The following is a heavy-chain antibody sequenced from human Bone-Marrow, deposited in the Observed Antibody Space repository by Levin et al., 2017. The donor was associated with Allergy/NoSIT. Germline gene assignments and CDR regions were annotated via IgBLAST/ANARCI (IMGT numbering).Heavy chain of an antibody. CDR3: ARDERSGSSTGIY. D-gene: IGHD1-26*01. Sequence: SCAVSGYSISSGYYWGWIRQPPGKGLEWIGSIYHSGSTYYNPSLKSRVTISVDTSKNQFSLKLSSVTAADTAVYYCARDERSGSSTGIYWGQGTLVTVSS. J-gene: IGHJ4*02. V-gene: IGHV4-38-2*02. CDR2: IYHSGST. CDR1: GYSISSGYY.